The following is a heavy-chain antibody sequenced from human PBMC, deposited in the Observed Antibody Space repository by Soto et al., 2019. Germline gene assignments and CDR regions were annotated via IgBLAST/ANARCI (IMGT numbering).Heavy chain of an antibody. CDR1: GFTFSSYG. CDR3: ARVRYSGSYSPATTIDY. J-gene: IGHJ4*02. Sequence: QVQLVESGGGVVQPGRSLRLSCAASGFTFSSYGMHWVHQAPGKGLEWVAVIWYDGSNKYYADSVKGRFTISRDNSKNTLYLQMNSLRAEDTAVYYCARVRYSGSYSPATTIDYWGQGTLVTVSS. CDR2: IWYDGSNK. D-gene: IGHD1-26*01. V-gene: IGHV3-33*01.